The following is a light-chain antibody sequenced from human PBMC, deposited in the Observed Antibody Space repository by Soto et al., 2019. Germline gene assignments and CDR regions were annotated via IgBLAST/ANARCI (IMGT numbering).Light chain of an antibody. V-gene: IGLV1-44*01. CDR2: SND. J-gene: IGLJ3*02. Sequence: QSVLTQAPSASGTPGQRVTISCSGSSSNIGSNTVSWYQQVPGTAPKLLIYSNDQRPSGVPDRFSGSKSGTSASLAIGWLQSEDEADYYCAAWDDSLNGWVFGGGTKLTVL. CDR3: AAWDDSLNGWV. CDR1: SSNIGSNT.